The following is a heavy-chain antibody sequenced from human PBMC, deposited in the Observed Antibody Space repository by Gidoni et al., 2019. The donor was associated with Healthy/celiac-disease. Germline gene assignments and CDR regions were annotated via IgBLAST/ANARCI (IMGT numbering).Heavy chain of an antibody. Sequence: QVQLVQSGAEVKKPGSSVKVSCKASGGTFSSYAIRWVLQAPGQGLEWMGGIIPIFGTANYAQKFQGRVTITAEESTSTAYMELSSLRYEDTAVYYCARAGGGFGELYPPYYYYGMDVWGQGTTVTVSS. CDR3: ARAGGGFGELYPPYYYYGMDV. D-gene: IGHD3-10*01. J-gene: IGHJ6*02. V-gene: IGHV1-69*01. CDR1: GGTFSSYA. CDR2: IIPIFGTA.